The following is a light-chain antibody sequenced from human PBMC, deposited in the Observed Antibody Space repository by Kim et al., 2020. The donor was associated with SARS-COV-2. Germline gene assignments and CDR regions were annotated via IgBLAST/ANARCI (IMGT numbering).Light chain of an antibody. J-gene: IGLJ1*01. CDR2: DVS. CDR3: SSYTSSSTYV. CDR1: SSDVGGYNY. V-gene: IGLV2-14*01. Sequence: QSVLTQPASVSGSPGQSLTISCTGTSSDVGGYNYVSWYQQHTGKAPKLMIYDVSKRPSGVSNRFSGSKSGNTASLTISGLQAEDEADYYCSSYTSSSTYVFGTGTKVTVL.